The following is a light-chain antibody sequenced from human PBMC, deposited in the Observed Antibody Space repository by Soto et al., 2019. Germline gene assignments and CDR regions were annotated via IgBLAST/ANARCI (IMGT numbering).Light chain of an antibody. V-gene: IGKV3-20*01. CDR3: TQHGGSPLYT. J-gene: IGKJ2*01. CDR2: GAS. CDR1: QRVSSSD. Sequence: EIVLTQSPGTLSLSPGDRATLSCRASQRVSSSDLAWYQQKPGQAPRLLIYGASTRATGIPDRFSGSGSGRDFSLTISRLEPEAFGGYGCTQHGGSPLYTFGLGTKLAIK.